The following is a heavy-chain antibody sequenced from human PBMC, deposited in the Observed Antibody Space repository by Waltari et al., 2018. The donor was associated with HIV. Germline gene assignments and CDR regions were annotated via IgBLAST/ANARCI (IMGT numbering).Heavy chain of an antibody. CDR2: ISSSGSTI. CDR1: GFTFSSYE. J-gene: IGHJ3*02. CDR3: ARAFMIRGTGAFDI. V-gene: IGHV3-48*03. Sequence: EVQVVESGGGLVQPGGSLRRPCEPSGFTFSSYEMNWVRQAPGKGLEWVSYISSSGSTIYFADSVKGRFTMSRDNAKNSLYLRMNSLRAEDTAVYYCARAFMIRGTGAFDIWGQGTMVTVSS. D-gene: IGHD3-10*01.